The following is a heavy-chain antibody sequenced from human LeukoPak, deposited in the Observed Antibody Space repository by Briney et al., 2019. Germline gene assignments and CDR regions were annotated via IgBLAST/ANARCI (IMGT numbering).Heavy chain of an antibody. CDR1: GFTFNSYA. CDR2: ITGSGGST. V-gene: IGHV3-23*01. CDR3: ARPYYDILTGYSEYYFDY. Sequence: PGGSLRLSCAASGFTFNSYAMNWVRQAPGKGLEWVSAITGSGGSTYYADSVKGRFTISRDNAKNSLYLQMNSLRAEDTAVYYCARPYYDILTGYSEYYFDYWGQGTLVTVSS. J-gene: IGHJ4*02. D-gene: IGHD3-9*01.